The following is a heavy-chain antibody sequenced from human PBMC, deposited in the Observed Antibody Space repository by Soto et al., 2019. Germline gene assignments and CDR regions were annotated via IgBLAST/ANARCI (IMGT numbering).Heavy chain of an antibody. V-gene: IGHV1-58*02. D-gene: IGHD3-3*01. CDR2: IVVGSGNT. Sequence: ASVKVSCKASGFTFTSSAMQWVRQARGQRLEWIGWIVVGSGNTNYAQKFQERVTITRDMSTSTAYMELSSRRSEDTAVYYCAAALGSYYDFWSGYEPTDYWGQGTLVTVSS. CDR3: AAALGSYYDFWSGYEPTDY. CDR1: GFTFTSSA. J-gene: IGHJ4*02.